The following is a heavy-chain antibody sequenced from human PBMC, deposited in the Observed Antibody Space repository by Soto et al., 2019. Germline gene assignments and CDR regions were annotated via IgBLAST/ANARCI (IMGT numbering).Heavy chain of an antibody. J-gene: IGHJ6*02. V-gene: IGHV3-48*02. CDR1: EFTFSTYN. Sequence: GGSLRLSCTVSEFTFSTYNMNWVRQAPGRGLEWLSYISSSGDSIYYADSVKGRFTISRDNAENSLFLQMNSLRDEDTAVYYCARDDYDSSGYGWGQGTTVTVSS. CDR2: ISSSGDSI. D-gene: IGHD3-22*01. CDR3: ARDDYDSSGYG.